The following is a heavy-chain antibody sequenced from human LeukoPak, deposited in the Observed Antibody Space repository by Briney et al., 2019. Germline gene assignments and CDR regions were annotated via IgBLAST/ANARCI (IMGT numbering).Heavy chain of an antibody. CDR2: MNPNSGNT. V-gene: IGHV1-8*01. Sequence: GASVKVSCKASGYTFTSYDINWVRQATGQGLEWMEWMNPNSGNTGYAQKFQGRVTMTRNTSISTAYMELSSLRSEDTAVYYCARASRYNWNYGRTYYFDYWGQGTLVTVSS. J-gene: IGHJ4*02. D-gene: IGHD1-7*01. CDR3: ARASRYNWNYGRTYYFDY. CDR1: GYTFTSYD.